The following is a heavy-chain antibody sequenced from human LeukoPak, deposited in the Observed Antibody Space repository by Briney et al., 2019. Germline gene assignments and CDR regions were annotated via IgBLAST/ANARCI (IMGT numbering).Heavy chain of an antibody. J-gene: IGHJ4*02. CDR2: LFTGGGRT. CDR3: AKECDYSPGHKFDL. Sequence: PGWSLRLSCAASGFTFNNYLMSWVRQAPGKGLEWVSVLFTGGGRTLYADSVKGRFTISGDTSRTTLYLQMNGLRAGDTAVYYCAKECDYSPGHKFDLWGQGTLVTVSS. V-gene: IGHV3-23*01. CDR1: GFTFNNYL. D-gene: IGHD3-10*01.